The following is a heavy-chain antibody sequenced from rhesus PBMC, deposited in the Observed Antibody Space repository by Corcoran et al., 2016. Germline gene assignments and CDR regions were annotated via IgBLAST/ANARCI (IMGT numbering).Heavy chain of an antibody. CDR3: ASYGSNPFDD. J-gene: IGHJ4*01. Sequence: QLQLQESGPGLVKPSETLSVTCAVSGGSISISSWSWIRQAPGKGLEVIGYHYGSGRSTHYNPALKRRFTRAGATSKNQLSRKLSSVTAADTAVYYCASYGSNPFDDGGQGGLVTVSS. D-gene: IGHD4-29*01. CDR1: GGSISISS. CDR2: HYGSGRST. V-gene: IGHV4-169*02.